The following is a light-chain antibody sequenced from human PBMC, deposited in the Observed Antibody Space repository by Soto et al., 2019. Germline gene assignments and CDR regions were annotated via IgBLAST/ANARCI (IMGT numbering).Light chain of an antibody. V-gene: IGKV3-20*01. CDR1: QTVSSSY. CDR2: GAS. Sequence: EIVLTQSPGTLSLSPGERATLSCRASQTVSSSYVAWYQQKPGQAPRLLIYGASSRATGIPDRFSGSGSGTDATLTINRLEPEDFAVYYCQQYGSSPTFGGGTKVDIK. CDR3: QQYGSSPT. J-gene: IGKJ4*01.